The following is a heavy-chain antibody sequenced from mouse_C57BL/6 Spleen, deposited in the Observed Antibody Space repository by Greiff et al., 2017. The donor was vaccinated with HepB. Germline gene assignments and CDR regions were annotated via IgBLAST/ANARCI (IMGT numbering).Heavy chain of an antibody. Sequence: QVQLQQPGAELVKPGASVKLSCKASGYTLTSYWMHWVKQRPGQGLEWIGMIHPNSGSTNYNEKFKSKATLTVDKSSSTAYMQLSSLTSEDSAVYSCARDHYYYGSEGWFAYWGQGTLVTVSA. D-gene: IGHD1-1*01. V-gene: IGHV1-64*01. J-gene: IGHJ3*01. CDR2: IHPNSGST. CDR1: GYTLTSYW. CDR3: ARDHYYYGSEGWFAY.